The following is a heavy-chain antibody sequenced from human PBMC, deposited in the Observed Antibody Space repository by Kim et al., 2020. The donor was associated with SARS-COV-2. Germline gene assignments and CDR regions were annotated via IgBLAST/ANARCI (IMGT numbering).Heavy chain of an antibody. V-gene: IGHV3-23*01. J-gene: IGHJ4*02. CDR2: ISGSGGST. D-gene: IGHD1-26*01. CDR3: AKSANAYVGDTKLGFDN. Sequence: GGSLRLSCAASGFSLNTYDMSWVRQAPGKGLEWVASISGSGGSTYYADSVRGRFTISRDNSKNTLHLQMNILRVEETAVYYCAKSANAYVGDTKLGFDNWGQGTLVTVSS. CDR1: GFSLNTYD.